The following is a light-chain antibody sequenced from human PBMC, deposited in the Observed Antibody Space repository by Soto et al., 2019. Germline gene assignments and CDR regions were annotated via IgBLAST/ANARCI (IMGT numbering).Light chain of an antibody. CDR3: QQYGGSPLT. J-gene: IGKJ4*01. V-gene: IGKV1-39*01. CDR1: QTISDY. CDR2: GSS. Sequence: DIQMTQSPPSLSASVGDRVTITCRASQTISDYLHWYQQKPGKAPTLLIYGSSSLQTGVPPRFSGSGSGTDFTLTISRLEPEDFAVYYCQQYGGSPLTFGGGTKVDIK.